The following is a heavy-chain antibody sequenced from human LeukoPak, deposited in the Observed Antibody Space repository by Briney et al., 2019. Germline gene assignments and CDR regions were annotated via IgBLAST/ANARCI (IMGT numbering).Heavy chain of an antibody. CDR2: INPNSGGT. D-gene: IGHD6-13*01. J-gene: IGHJ6*02. CDR1: GYTSTRYY. CDR3: ARDRLAAEGDYYYGMDV. Sequence: ASVKVSCKASGYTSTRYYMHWVGQAPGQGVEGMGWINPNSGGTNYAQKFQGRVTMTRDTSISTAYMELSRLRSDDTAVYYCARDRLAAEGDYYYGMDVWGQGTTVTVSS. V-gene: IGHV1-2*02.